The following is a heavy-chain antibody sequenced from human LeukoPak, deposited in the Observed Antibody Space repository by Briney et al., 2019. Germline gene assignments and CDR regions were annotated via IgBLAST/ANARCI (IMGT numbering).Heavy chain of an antibody. J-gene: IGHJ3*01. CDR1: GGSISSSNW. CDR3: ARDQRYYDSSGYPEDGFDV. CDR2: IYHSGST. V-gene: IGHV4-4*02. D-gene: IGHD3-22*01. Sequence: SGTLSLTCAVSGGSISSSNWWSWVRQSPGKGLEWIGEIYHSGSTNYNPSLKSRVIISVDKSKNQFSLKVTSVTAADTAMYYCARDQRYYDSSGYPEDGFDVWGQGTMVTVSS.